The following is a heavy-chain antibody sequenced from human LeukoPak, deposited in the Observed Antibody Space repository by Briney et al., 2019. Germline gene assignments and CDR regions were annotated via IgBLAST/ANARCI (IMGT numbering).Heavy chain of an antibody. CDR1: GFALTTYN. V-gene: IGHV1-18*01. Sequence: GASVKVSCKASGFALTTYNIVWLRQAPGQGLEWVGWVTAFNENTHYSRKVQGRVTMTRDTSTSTAYMELRSLRSDDTAVYYCARRGRGVASGYDYWGQGTLVTVSS. CDR3: ARRGRGVASGYDY. CDR2: VTAFNENT. D-gene: IGHD3-3*01. J-gene: IGHJ4*02.